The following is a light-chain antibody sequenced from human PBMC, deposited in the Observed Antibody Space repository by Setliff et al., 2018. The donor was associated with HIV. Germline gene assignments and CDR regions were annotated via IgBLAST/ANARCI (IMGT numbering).Light chain of an antibody. CDR1: QSVGSSH. CDR3: QQYVSSPLT. V-gene: IGKV3D-20*01. Sequence: EIVLTQSPGTLSLSPGERATLSCRASQSVGSSHLAWYQQQPGLAPRLLIYDVSSRATGIPDRFSGSGSGTDFTLTISRLEPEDFAVYYCQQYVSSPLTFGGGTKVDIK. J-gene: IGKJ4*01. CDR2: DVS.